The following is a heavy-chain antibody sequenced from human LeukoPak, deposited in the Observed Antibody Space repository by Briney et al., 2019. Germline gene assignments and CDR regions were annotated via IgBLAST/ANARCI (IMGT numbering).Heavy chain of an antibody. CDR1: GFTLSTSW. V-gene: IGHV3-7*01. D-gene: IGHD4-17*01. J-gene: IGHJ6*02. CDR2: IKFDGSQK. CDR3: ARVVGDSVTWGYYFHGLDV. Sequence: LAGRSLRLSCAASGFTLSTSWMTWVRQAPGKGLECVAHIKFDGSQKYYVDSVQGRFIISRDNSKNSVSLQMNDMRVEDTAVYYCARVVGDSVTWGYYFHGLDVWGQGTTVTVSS.